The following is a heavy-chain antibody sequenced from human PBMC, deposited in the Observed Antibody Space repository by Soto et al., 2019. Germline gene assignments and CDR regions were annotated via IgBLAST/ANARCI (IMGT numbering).Heavy chain of an antibody. CDR1: GGSISSGGYY. D-gene: IGHD6-19*01. CDR3: ARAGGLGAVAVDN. Sequence: SETLSLTCTVSGGSISSGGYYWSWIRQHPGKGLEWIGYIYYSGSTYYNPSLKSRVTISVDRSKNQFSLKLSSVTAADTAVYYCARAGGLGAVAVDNWGQGTLVTVSS. CDR2: IYYSGST. V-gene: IGHV4-31*03. J-gene: IGHJ4*02.